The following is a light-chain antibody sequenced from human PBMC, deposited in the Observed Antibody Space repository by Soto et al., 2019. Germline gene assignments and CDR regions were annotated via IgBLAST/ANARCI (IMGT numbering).Light chain of an antibody. V-gene: IGLV2-14*01. CDR2: EVS. CDR3: SSYIVIRTLV. Sequence: QSALAQPASVSGSPGQSITISCTGTSSDFGDYDYVSWYLQHPGKVPKLMIYEVSNRPSGVSNRFSGSKSGNTASLTISGLPAEDEADYYCSSYIVIRTLVLGSWTKVTVL. J-gene: IGLJ1*01. CDR1: SSDFGDYDY.